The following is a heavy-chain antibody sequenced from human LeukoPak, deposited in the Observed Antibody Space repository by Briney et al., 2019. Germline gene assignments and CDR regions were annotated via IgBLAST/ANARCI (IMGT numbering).Heavy chain of an antibody. CDR3: GRSSGNLFDY. J-gene: IGHJ4*02. Sequence: CLCLSCAVSGFTPSSNSIGWVRQAPGEGMGWVSVIYRGGGTYNANSVKGRFTISRDNSTNTLYLQMTSLGPAGTPRYYSGRSSGNLFDYWGQGTLVTVSS. CDR1: GFTPSSNS. V-gene: IGHV3-53*01. CDR2: IYRGGGT. D-gene: IGHD1-26*01.